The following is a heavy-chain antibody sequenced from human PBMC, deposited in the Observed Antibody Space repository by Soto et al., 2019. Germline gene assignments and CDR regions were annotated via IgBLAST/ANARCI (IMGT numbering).Heavy chain of an antibody. D-gene: IGHD2-21*02. CDR2: IYYSGST. Sequence: SETLSLTCTVSGGSISSGGYYWSWIRQHPGKGLEWIGYIYYSGSTYHNPSLKSRVTISVDTSKNQFSLKLSSVTAADTAVYYCASLCGGDCSEHYYYYYGMDVWGQGTTVTVSS. CDR1: GGSISSGGYY. CDR3: ASLCGGDCSEHYYYYYGMDV. J-gene: IGHJ6*02. V-gene: IGHV4-31*03.